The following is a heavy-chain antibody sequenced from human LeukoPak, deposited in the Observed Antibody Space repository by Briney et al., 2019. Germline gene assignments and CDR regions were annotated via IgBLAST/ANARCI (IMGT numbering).Heavy chain of an antibody. Sequence: PGGSLRLSCVASGFTFSSYSMNWVRQAPGKGLEWVSSISSSSSYIYYADSVKGRFTISRDNAKNSLYLQMNSLRAEDTAVYYCARDGIAAAGTGDYWGQGTLVTVSS. J-gene: IGHJ4*02. CDR1: GFTFSSYS. CDR3: ARDGIAAAGTGDY. CDR2: ISSSSSYI. V-gene: IGHV3-21*01. D-gene: IGHD6-13*01.